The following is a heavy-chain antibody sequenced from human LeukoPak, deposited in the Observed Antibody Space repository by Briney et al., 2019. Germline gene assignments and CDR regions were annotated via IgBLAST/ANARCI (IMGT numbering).Heavy chain of an antibody. D-gene: IGHD3-10*01. CDR2: IGPSGRST. J-gene: IGHJ4*02. Sequence: GGSLRLSCAASGFTFSSFAMHWIRQAPGKGLEWVSAIGPSGRSTYYADSVRGRFTISRDNSKNTLYLQINSLSAEDTAIYYCAKDPMVRGDTYDYWGQGTLVTVSP. CDR3: AKDPMVRGDTYDY. CDR1: GFTFSSFA. V-gene: IGHV3-23*01.